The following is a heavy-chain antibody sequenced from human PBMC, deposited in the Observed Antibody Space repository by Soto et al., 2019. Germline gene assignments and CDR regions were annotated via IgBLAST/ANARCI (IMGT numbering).Heavy chain of an antibody. D-gene: IGHD2-2*01. Sequence: SETLSLTCDVYGGSFSGYYWTWIRQTPGKGLEWIGEIHHSGRTNYNPSLKSRVSISADTSKTQFSLNLTSVTAADTAVYYCARGECSSNYCFTRWALDIWGQGTVVTVSS. V-gene: IGHV4-34*01. CDR2: IHHSGRT. J-gene: IGHJ3*02. CDR3: ARGECSSNYCFTRWALDI. CDR1: GGSFSGYY.